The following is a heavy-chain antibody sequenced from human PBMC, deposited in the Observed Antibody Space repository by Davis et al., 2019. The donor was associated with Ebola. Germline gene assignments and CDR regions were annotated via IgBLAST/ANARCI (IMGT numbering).Heavy chain of an antibody. Sequence: SETLSLTCTVSGGSFSSYYWSWIRQPPGKGLEWIGYIYYSGSTYYNPSLKSRVTISLDTSKNQVSLKLSSVTAADTAVYYCARDLGYYDSSGFVAYWYFDLWGRGTLVTVSS. D-gene: IGHD3-22*01. V-gene: IGHV4-59*01. J-gene: IGHJ2*01. CDR1: GGSFSSYY. CDR3: ARDLGYYDSSGFVAYWYFDL. CDR2: IYYSGST.